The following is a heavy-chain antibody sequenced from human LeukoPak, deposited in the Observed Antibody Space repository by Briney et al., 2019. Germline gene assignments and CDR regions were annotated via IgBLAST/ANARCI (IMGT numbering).Heavy chain of an antibody. CDR3: ASGIRERGFDY. V-gene: IGHV3-21*01. CDR1: GLTFTTYA. Sequence: GGSLRLSCAASGLTFTTYAMNWVRQAPGRGLEWVSSIEPSGFTIFYANSVKGRFTISRDNAKNSLYLQMNSLRPDDTALYFCASGIRERGFDYWGHGTLVTVSS. D-gene: IGHD1-1*01. CDR2: IEPSGFTI. J-gene: IGHJ4*01.